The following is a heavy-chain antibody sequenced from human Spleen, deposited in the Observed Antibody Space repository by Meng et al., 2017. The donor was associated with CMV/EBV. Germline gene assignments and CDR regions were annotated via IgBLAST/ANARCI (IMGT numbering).Heavy chain of an antibody. J-gene: IGHJ3*02. CDR3: ARDVRRVFGQSADAYDI. CDR1: GFTFNNYA. CDR2: ISGSGGRT. D-gene: IGHD3-10*02. V-gene: IGHV3-23*01. Sequence: GESLKISCAASGFTFNNYAMSWVRQAPGKGLEWVSGISGSGGRTYYADSVKGRFTISRDYSKNTLYLQMNSLRGEDTAIYYCARDVRRVFGQSADAYDIWGQGTMVTVSS.